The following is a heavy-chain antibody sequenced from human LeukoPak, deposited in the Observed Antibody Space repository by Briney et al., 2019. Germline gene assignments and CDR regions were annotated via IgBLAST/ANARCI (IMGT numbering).Heavy chain of an antibody. Sequence: GGSLRLSCGASGFTFSSYWMNWVRQAPGKGLEWVSYISSSSGTIYYADSVKGRFTISRDNAKNSLYLQMNSLRAEDTAVYYCASEYSYGPDDAFDIWGQGTMVTASS. CDR1: GFTFSSYW. CDR2: ISSSSGTI. V-gene: IGHV3-48*01. D-gene: IGHD5-18*01. J-gene: IGHJ3*02. CDR3: ASEYSYGPDDAFDI.